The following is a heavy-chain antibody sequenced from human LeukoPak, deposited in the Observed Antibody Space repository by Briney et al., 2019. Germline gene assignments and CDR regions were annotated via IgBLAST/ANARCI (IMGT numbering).Heavy chain of an antibody. CDR1: GYTFTSYY. J-gene: IGHJ3*02. V-gene: IGHV1-46*01. Sequence: GASVKVSCKASGYTFTSYYMHWVRQAPGQGLEWMGIINPSGGSTSYAQKFQGRVTMTEDTSTDTAYMELSSLRSEDTAVYYCATDAIRGSVKRAFDIWGQGTMVTVSS. CDR3: ATDAIRGSVKRAFDI. CDR2: INPSGGST.